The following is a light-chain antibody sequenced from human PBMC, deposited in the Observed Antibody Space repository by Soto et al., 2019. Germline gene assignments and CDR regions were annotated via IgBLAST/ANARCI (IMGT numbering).Light chain of an antibody. Sequence: EIVLTQSPATLSLSPGERATLSCRASQSVSSYLAWYQQKPGQAPRLLFYGASSRATGIPDRFSGSGSGTDFTLTISRLEPEDFAVYYCQQYNYSPLTFGGGTKVDIK. V-gene: IGKV3-20*01. CDR1: QSVSSY. J-gene: IGKJ4*01. CDR2: GAS. CDR3: QQYNYSPLT.